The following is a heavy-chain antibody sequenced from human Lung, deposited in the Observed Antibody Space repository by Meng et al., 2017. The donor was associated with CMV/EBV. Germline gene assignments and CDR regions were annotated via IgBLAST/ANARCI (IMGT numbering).Heavy chain of an antibody. J-gene: IGHJ4*02. D-gene: IGHD3-22*01. Sequence: SQTXSLTXAISGDSFSSNSATWNWIRQSPSRGLEWLGRTYYKSKWNHDYAVSVKSRISFNPDTSKNQFSLQLSSVTPEDTAVYYCARVFGDITGYVFDYWGQGXLVTASS. CDR2: TYYKSKWNH. CDR1: GDSFSSNSAT. CDR3: ARVFGDITGYVFDY. V-gene: IGHV6-1*01.